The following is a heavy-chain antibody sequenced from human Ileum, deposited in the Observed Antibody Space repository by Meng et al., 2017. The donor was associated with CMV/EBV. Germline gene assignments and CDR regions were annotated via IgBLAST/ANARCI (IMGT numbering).Heavy chain of an antibody. CDR2: VSPDGSSS. D-gene: IGHD6-13*01. J-gene: IGHJ4*02. CDR1: GFTFSNFW. V-gene: IGHV3-74*01. CDR3: ARGGAAAGKLDY. Sequence: GESLKISCAASGFTFSNFWVHWVRQAPGKGLVWVSRVSPDGSSSTYADSVKGRFTISRDNAKNTLYLQMNSLRAEDTSVYYCARGGAAAGKLDYWGQGTLVTVSS.